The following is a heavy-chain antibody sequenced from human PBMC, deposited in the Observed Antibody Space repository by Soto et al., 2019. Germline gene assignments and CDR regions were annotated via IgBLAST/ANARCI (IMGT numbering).Heavy chain of an antibody. J-gene: IGHJ4*02. D-gene: IGHD6-19*01. Sequence: QVQLVQSGAEVKKPGASVKVSCKASGYTFTGYYMHWVRQAPGQGLEWMGWINPNSGGTNYAQKFQGWVTMTRDTSISTAYMELSRLRSDDTAVYYCAREVRGHAWGSLAVAGTLYYFDYWGQGTLVTVSS. CDR2: INPNSGGT. CDR1: GYTFTGYY. CDR3: AREVRGHAWGSLAVAGTLYYFDY. V-gene: IGHV1-2*04.